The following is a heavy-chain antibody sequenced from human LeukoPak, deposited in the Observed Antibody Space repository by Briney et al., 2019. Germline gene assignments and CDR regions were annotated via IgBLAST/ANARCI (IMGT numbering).Heavy chain of an antibody. CDR2: ISGSGGST. CDR1: GFTFSDYA. D-gene: IGHD5-18*01. V-gene: IGHV3-23*01. Sequence: AGGSLRLSCAASGFTFSDYAMTWVRQAPGKGLEWVSAISGSGGSTYYADSVKGRFTISRDNAKNSLYLQMNSLRAEDTAVYYCARTIQLWSHDAFDIWGQGTMVTVSS. CDR3: ARTIQLWSHDAFDI. J-gene: IGHJ3*02.